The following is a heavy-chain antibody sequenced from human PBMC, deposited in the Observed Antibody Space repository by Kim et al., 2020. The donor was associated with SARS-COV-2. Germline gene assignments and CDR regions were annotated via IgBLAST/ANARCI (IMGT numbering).Heavy chain of an antibody. CDR2: ISSSGSTI. CDR3: ARGSLPATQAFDI. V-gene: IGHV3-48*03. Sequence: GGSLRLSCAASGFTFSSYEMNWVRQAPGKGLEWVSYISSSGSTIYYADSVKGRFTISRDNAKNSLYLQMNSLRAEDTAVYYCARGSLPATQAFDIWGQGTMVTVSS. CDR1: GFTFSSYE. J-gene: IGHJ3*02.